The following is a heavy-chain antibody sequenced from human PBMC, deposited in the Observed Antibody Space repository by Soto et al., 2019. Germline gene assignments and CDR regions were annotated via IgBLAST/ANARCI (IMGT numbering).Heavy chain of an antibody. CDR2: IMPIFGSA. V-gene: IGHV1-69*15. D-gene: IGHD2-15*01. CDR1: GGTFSNYA. CDR3: AKDGGKNCYCSNWVYP. J-gene: IGHJ5*02. Sequence: QVQLVQSGAEVKKPGSSVKVSCKASGGTFSNYAITWVRQAPGQGLEWLGRIMPIFGSANYAQKFQGSVTITSDESTTTPSIELRSRRADDTAVYYWAKDGGKNCYCSNWVYPWGQGTLVTVSS.